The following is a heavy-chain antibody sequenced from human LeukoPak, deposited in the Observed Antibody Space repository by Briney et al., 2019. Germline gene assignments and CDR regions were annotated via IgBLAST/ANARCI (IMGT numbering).Heavy chain of an antibody. Sequence: SETLSLTCTVSGGSISSYYWSWIRQPPGKGLEWIGFIYYSGSTTYNPSLKSRVTISIDTSKNQFSLKLNSVTAADTAVYFCARGDSSGWYYFDYWGQGTLVTISS. J-gene: IGHJ4*02. CDR1: GGSISSYY. CDR3: ARGDSSGWYYFDY. CDR2: IYYSGST. V-gene: IGHV4-59*01. D-gene: IGHD6-19*01.